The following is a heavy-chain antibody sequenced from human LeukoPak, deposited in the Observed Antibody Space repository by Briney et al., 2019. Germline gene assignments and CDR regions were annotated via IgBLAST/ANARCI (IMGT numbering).Heavy chain of an antibody. Sequence: HPGGSLRLSCAASGFTFDKYWMDWVRQAPGKGLEWVAQINQDGRVKHYVDSVKGRFTISRDNAKNLVSLQMSSLRAEDTAVYYCARGSDYSNGNIYEDDFEYWGQGTLVTVSS. J-gene: IGHJ4*02. V-gene: IGHV3-7*01. CDR3: ARGSDYSNGNIYEDDFEY. CDR2: INQDGRVK. CDR1: GFTFDKYW. D-gene: IGHD2-8*01.